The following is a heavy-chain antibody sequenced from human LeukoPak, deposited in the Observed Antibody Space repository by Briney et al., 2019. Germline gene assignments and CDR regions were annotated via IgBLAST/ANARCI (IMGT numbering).Heavy chain of an antibody. D-gene: IGHD5-18*01. V-gene: IGHV3-66*01. CDR2: IYSGGST. Sequence: GGSLRLSCAASGFTVSSNYMSWVRQAPGKGLEWVSVIYSGGSTYYADSVKGRFTISRDNSKNTLYLQMNSLRAEDTAVYYCARDHFGYAFDYWGQGTLVTVSS. CDR3: ARDHFGYAFDY. J-gene: IGHJ4*02. CDR1: GFTVSSNY.